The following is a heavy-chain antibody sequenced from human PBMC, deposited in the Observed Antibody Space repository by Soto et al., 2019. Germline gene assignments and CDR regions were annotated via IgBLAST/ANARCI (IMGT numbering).Heavy chain of an antibody. CDR1: GGTFSSYA. V-gene: IGHV1-69*01. J-gene: IGHJ4*02. D-gene: IGHD3-22*01. CDR2: IIPIFVTA. Sequence: QVQLVQSGAEVKKPGSSVKVSCKASGGTFSSYAISWVRQAPGQGLEWMGGIIPIFVTANYAQKFQGRVTITADESTSTAYMELSSLRSEDTAVYYCARTYYYDSSGYYVDGYFDYWGQGTLVTVSS. CDR3: ARTYYYDSSGYYVDGYFDY.